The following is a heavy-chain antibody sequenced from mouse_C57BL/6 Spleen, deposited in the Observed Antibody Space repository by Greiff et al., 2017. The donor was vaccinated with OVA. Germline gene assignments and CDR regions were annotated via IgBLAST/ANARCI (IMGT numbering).Heavy chain of an antibody. CDR1: GYSITSGYY. CDR2: ISYDGSN. CDR3: ARERDY. Sequence: EVQLQQSGPGLVKPSQSLSLTCSVTGYSITSGYYCNWIRQFPGNKLEWMGYISYDGSNNYNPSLKNRISITRDTSKNQFFLKLNSVTTEDTATYYCARERDYWGQGTTLTVSS. V-gene: IGHV3-6*01. J-gene: IGHJ2*01.